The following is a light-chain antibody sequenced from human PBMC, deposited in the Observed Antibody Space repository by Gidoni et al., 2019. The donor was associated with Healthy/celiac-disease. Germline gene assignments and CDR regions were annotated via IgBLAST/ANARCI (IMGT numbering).Light chain of an antibody. J-gene: IGKJ2*01. V-gene: IGKV1-39*01. CDR3: QQSYSTPYT. CDR2: AAS. CDR1: QSISSF. Sequence: IQMPQSPSSLSASVGDSVTTTCRASQSISSFLNWYQQKQGKAPKLLIYAASSLQSGFPSRFSGRGSGTDFTLNISSLQPEDFATYYCQQSYSTPYTFGQGTKLEIK.